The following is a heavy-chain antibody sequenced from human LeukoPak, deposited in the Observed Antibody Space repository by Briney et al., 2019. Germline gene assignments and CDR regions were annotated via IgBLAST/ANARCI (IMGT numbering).Heavy chain of an antibody. CDR2: VSKDSSTM. D-gene: IGHD6-13*01. CDR1: GFTFSSHG. Sequence: GGSLRLSCAASGFTFSSHGMNWVRQAPGKGLEWVAYVSKDSSTMWLADSAKGRFTISRDNAKNSLYLQMNSLRAEDTAMYYCTREPYSSSWPTPFDYWGQGTLVTVSS. V-gene: IGHV3-48*04. J-gene: IGHJ4*02. CDR3: TREPYSSSWPTPFDY.